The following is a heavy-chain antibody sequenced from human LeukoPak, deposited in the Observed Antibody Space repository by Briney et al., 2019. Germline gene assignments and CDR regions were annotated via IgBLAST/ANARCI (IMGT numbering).Heavy chain of an antibody. CDR3: ARGGDGYKEAFDI. Sequence: SETLSLTCTVSGGSISSYYWSWIRQPPGKGLEWIGSIYYSGSTYYKSSLKSRVTISVDTSKNQFSLKLSSVTAADTAVYYCARGGDGYKEAFDIWGQGTMVTVSS. V-gene: IGHV4-39*07. D-gene: IGHD5-24*01. J-gene: IGHJ3*02. CDR2: IYYSGST. CDR1: GGSISSYY.